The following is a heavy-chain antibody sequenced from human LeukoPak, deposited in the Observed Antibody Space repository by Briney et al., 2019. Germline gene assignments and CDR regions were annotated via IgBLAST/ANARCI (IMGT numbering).Heavy chain of an antibody. CDR2: IYYSGST. CDR3: ARPSSDWGSGWFFDL. D-gene: IGHD7-27*01. Sequence: KPSETLSLTCTVSGGSISSSSYYWGWIRQPPGKGLEWIGSIYYSGSTYYNPSLKSRVTISVDTSKNQFSLKLSPVTAADTAVYYCARPSSDWGSGWFFDLWGRGTLLTVSS. CDR1: GGSISSSSYY. V-gene: IGHV4-39*01. J-gene: IGHJ2*01.